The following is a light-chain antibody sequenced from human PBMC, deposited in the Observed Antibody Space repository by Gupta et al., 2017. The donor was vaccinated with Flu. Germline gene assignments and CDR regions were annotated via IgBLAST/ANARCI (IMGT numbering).Light chain of an antibody. CDR2: GAF. J-gene: IGKJ1*01. V-gene: IGKV3-20*01. Sequence: EIVLTQSPGTLSLSPGEGGTLSCRASQSITNNYLAWYQQKPGQAPRFLINGAFNRAAGVPDRFSGGGSGTDFTLTISRLEPEDFAIYYCQQDDTSPGTFGQGTMVEI. CDR1: QSITNNY. CDR3: QQDDTSPGT.